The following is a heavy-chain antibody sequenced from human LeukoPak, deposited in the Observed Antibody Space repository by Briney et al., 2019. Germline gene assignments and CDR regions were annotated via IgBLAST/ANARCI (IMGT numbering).Heavy chain of an antibody. D-gene: IGHD1-26*01. J-gene: IGHJ4*02. CDR2: INHSGST. CDR1: GGSFSGYY. Sequence: SETLSLTCAVYGGSFSGYYWSWIRQPPGKGLEWIGEINHSGSTNYNPSLKSRVTVSVDTSKNQFSLKLSSVTAADTAVYYRARGRRWRWELLAFDYWGQGTLVTVSS. V-gene: IGHV4-34*01. CDR3: ARGRRWRWELLAFDY.